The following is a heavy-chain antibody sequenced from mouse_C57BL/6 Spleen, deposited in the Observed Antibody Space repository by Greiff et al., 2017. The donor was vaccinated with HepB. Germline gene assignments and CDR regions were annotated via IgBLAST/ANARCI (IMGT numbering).Heavy chain of an antibody. CDR3: ARGYYGSSYVGYAMDY. J-gene: IGHJ4*01. Sequence: QVQLQQPGAELVKPGASVKLSCKASGYTFTSYWMHWVKQRPGQGLEWIGMIHPNSGSTNYNEKFKSKATLTVDKSSSTAYMQLSSLTSEDSAVYYCARGYYGSSYVGYAMDYWGQGTSVTVSS. V-gene: IGHV1-64*01. CDR2: IHPNSGST. D-gene: IGHD1-1*01. CDR1: GYTFTSYW.